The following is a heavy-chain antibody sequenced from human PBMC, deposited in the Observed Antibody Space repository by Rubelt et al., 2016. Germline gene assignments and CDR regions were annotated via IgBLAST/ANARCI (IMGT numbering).Heavy chain of an antibody. CDR3: AGGLARAAAAPRRLWFDP. V-gene: IGHV4-34*01. D-gene: IGHD6-13*01. CDR1: GGSFSGYY. J-gene: IGHJ5*02. CDR2: INHSGST. Sequence: QVQLQQWGAGLLKPSETLSLTCAVYGGSFSGYYWSWIRQPPGKGLEWIGEINHSGSTNYNPSLKSRVTISGDTSKNQFSLKLSSVTAADTAVYYLAGGLARAAAAPRRLWFDPWGQGTLVTVSS.